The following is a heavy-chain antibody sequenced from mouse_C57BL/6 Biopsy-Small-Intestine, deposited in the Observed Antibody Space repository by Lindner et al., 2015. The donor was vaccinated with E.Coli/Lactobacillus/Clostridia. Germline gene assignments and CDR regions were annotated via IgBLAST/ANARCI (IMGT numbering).Heavy chain of an antibody. CDR2: IYPGDGDT. CDR1: GYEFSGSW. J-gene: IGHJ4*01. V-gene: IGHV1-82*01. D-gene: IGHD2-13*01. Sequence: VQLQESGPELVKPGASVKISCRASGYEFSGSWMNWVKQRPGKGLEWIGWIYPGDGDTHYNGDFKGKATLTADTSSDTAYMQLTSLTSEDSAVYFCARWRIDYGDYDYAMGYWGQGTSVTVLL. CDR3: ARWRIDYGDYDYAMGY.